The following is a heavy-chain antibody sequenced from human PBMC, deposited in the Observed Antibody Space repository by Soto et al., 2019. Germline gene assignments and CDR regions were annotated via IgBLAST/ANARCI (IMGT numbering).Heavy chain of an antibody. Sequence: QVQLVQSGAEVKRPGSSVKVSCKASGDTSNFYSINRVRQAPGVGLEWVGRVNPILSMSNYAQRFQGRVTMTADKCTSTAYMELRSLRSEDTAIYYCASSYGSGYRAFDYWGQGALVTVSS. CDR3: ASSYGSGYRAFDY. CDR1: GDTSNFYS. V-gene: IGHV1-69*02. CDR2: VNPILSMS. D-gene: IGHD3-10*01. J-gene: IGHJ4*02.